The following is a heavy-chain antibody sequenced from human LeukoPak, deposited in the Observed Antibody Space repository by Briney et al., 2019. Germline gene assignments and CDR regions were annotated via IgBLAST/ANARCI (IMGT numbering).Heavy chain of an antibody. CDR1: GYTFTGYY. D-gene: IGHD3-10*01. CDR3: ARDRGPLANNWFDP. V-gene: IGHV1-2*02. J-gene: IGHJ5*02. Sequence: ASVKVSCKASGYTFTGYYMHWVRQAPGQGLEWMGWINPNSGGTNYAKKFQGRVTMTRDTSISTAYMELRRLRSDDTAVYYCARDRGPLANNWFDPWGQGTLVTVSS. CDR2: INPNSGGT.